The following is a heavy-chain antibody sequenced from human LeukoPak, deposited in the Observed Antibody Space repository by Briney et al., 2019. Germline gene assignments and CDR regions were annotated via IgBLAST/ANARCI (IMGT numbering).Heavy chain of an antibody. CDR2: IYYSGST. D-gene: IGHD3-10*01. CDR1: GGSISSYY. CDR3: ARQIGDTGRHFDY. Sequence: SETLSLTCTVSGGSISSYYWSWIRQPPGKGLEWIGYIYYSGSTNYNPSLKSRVTISVDTSKNQFSLKLSSVTAADTAVYYCARQIGDTGRHFDYWGQGTLVTVSS. V-gene: IGHV4-59*01. J-gene: IGHJ4*02.